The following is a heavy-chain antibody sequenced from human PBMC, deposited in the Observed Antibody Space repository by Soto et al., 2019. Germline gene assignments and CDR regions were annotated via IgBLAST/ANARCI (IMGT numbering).Heavy chain of an antibody. CDR2: IWYDGSNK. Sequence: GGSLRLSCAASGFTFSSYGMHWVRQAPGKGLEWVAVIWYDGSNKYYADSVKGRFTISRDNSKNTLYLQMNSLRAEDTAVYYCARDADYGDYVGDWFDPWGQGTLVTVSS. V-gene: IGHV3-33*01. D-gene: IGHD4-17*01. CDR1: GFTFSSYG. J-gene: IGHJ5*02. CDR3: ARDADYGDYVGDWFDP.